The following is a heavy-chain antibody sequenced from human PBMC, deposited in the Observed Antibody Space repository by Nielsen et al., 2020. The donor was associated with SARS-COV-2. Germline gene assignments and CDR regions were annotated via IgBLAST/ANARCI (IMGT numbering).Heavy chain of an antibody. V-gene: IGHV3-7*03. Sequence: GESLKISCAASGFTFSSYWMNWVRQAPGKGLEWVANIKQDGSEKYYVDSVKGRFTISRDNAKNSLYLQMNSLRAEDTAVYYCARVPFWSGYPNWFDPWGQGTLVTVSS. CDR2: IKQDGSEK. CDR3: ARVPFWSGYPNWFDP. D-gene: IGHD3-3*01. CDR1: GFTFSSYW. J-gene: IGHJ5*02.